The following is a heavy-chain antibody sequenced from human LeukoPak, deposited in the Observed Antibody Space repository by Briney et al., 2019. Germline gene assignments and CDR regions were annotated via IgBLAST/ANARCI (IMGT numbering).Heavy chain of an antibody. D-gene: IGHD3-10*01. CDR3: ARSYLLDY. CDR2: IYSGGST. CDR1: GFTFSDYY. J-gene: IGHJ4*02. Sequence: GGSLRLSCAASGFTFSDYYMSWVRQAPGKGLEWVSVIYSGGSTYYADSVKGRFTISRDNSKNTLYLQMSSLRAEDTAVYYCARSYLLDYWGQGTLVTVSS. V-gene: IGHV3-66*01.